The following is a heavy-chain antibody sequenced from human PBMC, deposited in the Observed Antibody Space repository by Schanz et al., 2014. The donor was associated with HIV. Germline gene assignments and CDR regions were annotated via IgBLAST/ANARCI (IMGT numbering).Heavy chain of an antibody. Sequence: QVHLVESGGGVVQPGRSLRLSCAASGFSFNSYGMHWVRQAPGKGLEWVAVIWYDGTTKYYGDSVKGRFTISRDNSKNTLYLHMDSVRAEDTAVYYCVLPSAKIVGGLGEHYFDHWGQGTLVTVSS. D-gene: IGHD1-26*01. V-gene: IGHV3-33*01. CDR1: GFSFNSYG. CDR2: IWYDGTTK. CDR3: VLPSAKIVGGLGEHYFDH. J-gene: IGHJ4*02.